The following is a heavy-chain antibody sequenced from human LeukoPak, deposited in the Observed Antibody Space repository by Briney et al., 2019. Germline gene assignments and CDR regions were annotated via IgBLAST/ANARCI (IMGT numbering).Heavy chain of an antibody. CDR1: GFTFSSYA. D-gene: IGHD5-24*01. CDR3: ARESRDGLYYYYYYMDV. Sequence: GGSLRLSCAASGFTFSSYAMHWVRQAPGKGLEWVAVISYDGSNKYYADSVKGRFTISRDNSKNTLYLQMNSLRAEDTAVYYCARESRDGLYYYYYYMDVWGRGTTVTVSS. V-gene: IGHV3-30*01. J-gene: IGHJ6*03. CDR2: ISYDGSNK.